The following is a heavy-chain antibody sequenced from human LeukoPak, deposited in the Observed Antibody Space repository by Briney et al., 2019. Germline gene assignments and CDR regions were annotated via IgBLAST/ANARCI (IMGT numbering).Heavy chain of an antibody. CDR3: ARDGGAAGTYYY. V-gene: IGHV4-34*01. J-gene: IGHJ4*02. CDR2: INHSGST. CDR1: GGSFSGYY. D-gene: IGHD6-13*01. Sequence: PSETLSLTCAVYGGSFSGYYWSWIRQPPGKGLEWIGEINHSGSTNYNPSLKSRVTISVDTSKNQFSLKLSSVTAAETAVYYCARDGGAAGTYYYWGQGTLVTVSS.